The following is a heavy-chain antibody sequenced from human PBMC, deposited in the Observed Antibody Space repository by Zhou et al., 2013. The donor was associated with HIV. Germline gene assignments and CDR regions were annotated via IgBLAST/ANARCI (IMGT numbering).Heavy chain of an antibody. CDR2: IIPIFGTT. Sequence: QVQLVQSGAEVKKPGSSVKVSCKASGGTFSNYAITWVRQAPGQGLEWIGGIIPIFGTTNYAQKFQGRVTITADESTTTAYMELSSLRSEDTAVYYCARDSGDYYGPGAFDYWGQGTLVTVSS. V-gene: IGHV1-69*12. CDR1: GGTFSNYA. J-gene: IGHJ4*02. D-gene: IGHD3-10*01. CDR3: ARDSGDYYGPGAFDY.